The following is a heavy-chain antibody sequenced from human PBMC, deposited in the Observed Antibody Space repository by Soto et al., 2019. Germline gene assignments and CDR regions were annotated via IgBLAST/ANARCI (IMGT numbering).Heavy chain of an antibody. CDR2: INPNSGGT. V-gene: IGHV1-2*04. Sequence: ASVKVSCKASGYTFTGYYMHWVRQAPGQGLEWMGWINPNSGGTNYAQKFQGWVTMTRDTSISTAYMELSRLRSDDTAVYYCARTRIAAAGTAYYYYYGMDVWGQGTTVIVSS. J-gene: IGHJ6*02. CDR3: ARTRIAAAGTAYYYYYGMDV. CDR1: GYTFTGYY. D-gene: IGHD6-13*01.